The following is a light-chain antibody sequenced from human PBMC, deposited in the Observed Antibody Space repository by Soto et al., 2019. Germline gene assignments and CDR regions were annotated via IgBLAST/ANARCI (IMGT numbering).Light chain of an antibody. J-gene: IGLJ1*01. V-gene: IGLV2-11*01. CDR3: CSFAGSYTLYV. CDR1: SSDVGGYSY. CDR2: DVS. Sequence: QSALTQPRSMSGSPGQSGTISCTGTSSDVGGYSYVSWFQQHPGKAPKLMIYDVSKRPSGVPDRFSGSKSGNPASPTISGLQAEDEADYYCCSFAGSYTLYVFGTGTKVTVL.